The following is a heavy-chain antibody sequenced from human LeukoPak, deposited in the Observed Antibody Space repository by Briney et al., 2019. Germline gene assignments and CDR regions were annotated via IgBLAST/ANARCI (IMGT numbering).Heavy chain of an antibody. D-gene: IGHD2-15*01. J-gene: IGHJ4*02. Sequence: GGSLRLSCAASGFTFDDYGMSWVRQAPGKGLEWVSGINWSGRSTGYAESVKGRFTISRDNAKNSLYLQMNSLRAEDTALYYCARDTYCSGGSCLRVYWGQGTLVTVSS. CDR3: ARDTYCSGGSCLRVY. CDR2: INWSGRST. CDR1: GFTFDDYG. V-gene: IGHV3-20*04.